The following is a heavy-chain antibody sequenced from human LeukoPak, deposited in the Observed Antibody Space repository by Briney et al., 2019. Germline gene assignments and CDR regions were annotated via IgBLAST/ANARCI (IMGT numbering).Heavy chain of an antibody. V-gene: IGHV3-48*03. D-gene: IGHD3-22*01. J-gene: IGHJ4*02. Sequence: GSLRLSCAASGFTFSSYEMNWVRQAPGKGLEWVSYISSSGSTIYYADSVKGRFTISRDNAKNSLYLQMNSLRAEDTAVYYCARDMYYYDSSGYYHNPFDYWGQGTLVTVSS. CDR1: GFTFSSYE. CDR2: ISSSGSTI. CDR3: ARDMYYYDSSGYYHNPFDY.